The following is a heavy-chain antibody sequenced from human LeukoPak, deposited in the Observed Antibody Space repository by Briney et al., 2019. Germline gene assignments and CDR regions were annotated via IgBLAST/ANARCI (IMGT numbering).Heavy chain of an antibody. CDR2: ISSSSSYI. CDR3: ARDKNPGIAVAGTFVYYYGMDV. D-gene: IGHD6-19*01. V-gene: IGHV3-21*01. CDR1: GFTFSSYS. Sequence: PGGSLRLSCAASGFTFSSYSMNWVRQAPGKGLEWVSSISSSSSYIYYADSVKGRFTISRDNAKNSLYLQMNSLRAEDTAVYYCARDKNPGIAVAGTFVYYYGMDVWGQGTTVTVSS. J-gene: IGHJ6*02.